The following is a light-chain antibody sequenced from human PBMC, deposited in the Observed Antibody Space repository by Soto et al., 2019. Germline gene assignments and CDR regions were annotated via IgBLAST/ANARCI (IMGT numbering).Light chain of an antibody. CDR1: SSNIGAGYD. Sequence: QSVLTQPPSVSGAPGQTVTISCTGSSSNIGAGYDVHWYQQLPGTAPKLLIYGNSNRPSGVPDRFSGSKSGTSAYLAITGLQAEDEADYYCQSSGGSLRGVLFGGGTKVTVL. CDR3: QSSGGSLRGVL. V-gene: IGLV1-40*01. CDR2: GNS. J-gene: IGLJ2*01.